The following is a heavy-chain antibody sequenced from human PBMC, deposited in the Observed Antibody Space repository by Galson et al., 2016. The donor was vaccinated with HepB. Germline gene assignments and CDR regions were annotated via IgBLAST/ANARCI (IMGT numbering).Heavy chain of an antibody. Sequence: SETLSLTCTVSGASVSTYYWSWIRQPAGKGLEWIGRIHTSGHANYNPSLKSRVTMSVDTSTEQVSLRLSSVTAADTAVYFCAREIYCTTATCPIADALDIWGQGTVVTVSS. CDR1: GASVSTYY. V-gene: IGHV4-4*07. CDR2: IHTSGHA. J-gene: IGHJ3*02. CDR3: AREIYCTTATCPIADALDI. D-gene: IGHD2-8*01.